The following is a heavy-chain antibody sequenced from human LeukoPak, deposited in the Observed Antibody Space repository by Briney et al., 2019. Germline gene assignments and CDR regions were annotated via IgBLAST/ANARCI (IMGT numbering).Heavy chain of an antibody. J-gene: IGHJ4*02. CDR2: IYHSGST. V-gene: IGHV4-4*02. D-gene: IGHD3-10*01. CDR1: GGSISSSNW. Sequence: PSETLSLTCAVSGGSISSSNWWSWVRQPPGKGLEWIGEIYHSGSTNYNPSLKSRVTISVDTSKNQFSLKLSSVTAADTAVYYCARGRRYSTAHYYYGSGSYSNRARYYFDYWGQGTLVTVSS. CDR3: ARGRRYSTAHYYYGSGSYSNRARYYFDY.